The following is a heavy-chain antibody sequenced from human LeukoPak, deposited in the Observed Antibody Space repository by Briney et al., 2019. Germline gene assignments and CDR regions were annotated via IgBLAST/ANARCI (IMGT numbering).Heavy chain of an antibody. CDR1: GGSISSNSHY. D-gene: IGHD3-10*01. J-gene: IGHJ4*02. CDR2: IYYSGGT. Sequence: SETLSLTCTVSGGSISSNSHYWGWVRQPPGKGLEWIASIYYSGGTYYNPSLKSRVTISVDTSKNQFSLKLSSVTAADTAVYYCATSRPFYGSGTYYFDNWGQGTLVTVSS. CDR3: ATSRPFYGSGTYYFDN. V-gene: IGHV4-39*01.